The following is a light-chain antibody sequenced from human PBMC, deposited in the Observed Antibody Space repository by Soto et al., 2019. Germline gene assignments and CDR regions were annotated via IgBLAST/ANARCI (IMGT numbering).Light chain of an antibody. Sequence: QSVLTQPPSASGTAGQRVTISCSGSSSNIGSNYVYWYQQLPGTAPKLLIYRNNQRPSGVPDRFSGSKSGTSASLAISGLRSDDVADYYCAAWDDSLSGVVFGGWTKVTVL. V-gene: IGLV1-47*01. CDR2: RNN. CDR3: AAWDDSLSGVV. J-gene: IGLJ2*01. CDR1: SSNIGSNY.